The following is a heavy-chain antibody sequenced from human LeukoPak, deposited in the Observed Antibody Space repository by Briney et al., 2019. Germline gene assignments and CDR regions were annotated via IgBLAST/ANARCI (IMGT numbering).Heavy chain of an antibody. J-gene: IGHJ4*02. V-gene: IGHV1-8*02. D-gene: IGHD2-2*01. CDR3: AREVRYCSSTSYYLYYFDY. Sequence: GASVKVSCKASGYTFTGYYMHWVRQAPGQGLEWMGWMNPNSGNTGYAQKFQGRVTMTRNTSISTAYMELSSLRSEDTAVYYCAREVRYCSSTSYYLYYFDYWGQGTLVTVSS. CDR1: GYTFTGYY. CDR2: MNPNSGNT.